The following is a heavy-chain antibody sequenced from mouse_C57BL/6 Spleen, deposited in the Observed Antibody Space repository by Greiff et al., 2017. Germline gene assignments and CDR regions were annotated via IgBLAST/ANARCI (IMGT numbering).Heavy chain of an antibody. Sequence: EVMLVESGGGLVQPGGSLKLSCAASGFTFSDYYMYWVRQTPEKRLEWVAYISNGGGSTYYPDTVKGRFTISRDNAKNTLYLQMGRLKSEDTAMYYCSSRGGYYCGSSWDWYFDVWGTGTTVTVAS. D-gene: IGHD1-1*01. CDR1: GFTFSDYY. CDR3: SSRGGYYCGSSWDWYFDV. CDR2: ISNGGGST. J-gene: IGHJ1*03. V-gene: IGHV5-12*01.